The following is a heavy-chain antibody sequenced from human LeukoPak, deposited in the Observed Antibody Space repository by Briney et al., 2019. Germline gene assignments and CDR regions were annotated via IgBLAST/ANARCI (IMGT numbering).Heavy chain of an antibody. D-gene: IGHD3-22*01. J-gene: IGHJ4*02. CDR3: ARGLNTYDSSGFYLF. CDR1: GFTVSSYY. CDR2: IYSGGST. V-gene: IGHV3-53*01. Sequence: GGSLRLSCAASGFTVSSYYMSWVRQVPGKGLEWVSIIYSGGSTHYANSVKGRFTISRDNSKNTLYLQMNSLRAEDTAVYYCARGLNTYDSSGFYLFWGQGTLVTVSS.